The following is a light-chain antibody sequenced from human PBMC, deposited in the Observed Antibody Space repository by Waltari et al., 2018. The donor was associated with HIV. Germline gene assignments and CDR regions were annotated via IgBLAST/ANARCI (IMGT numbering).Light chain of an antibody. CDR1: SSHIGSNN. Sequence: QSVLTQPPSASGTPGQRVTISCSGSSSHIGSNNVYWYQTFPGTAPKLLIYRSYQRPSGVPDRFSGSKSGTSASLAISGLRSEDEADYYCAAWDDSLSGVVFGGGTKLTVL. CDR3: AAWDDSLSGVV. V-gene: IGLV1-47*01. J-gene: IGLJ2*01. CDR2: RSY.